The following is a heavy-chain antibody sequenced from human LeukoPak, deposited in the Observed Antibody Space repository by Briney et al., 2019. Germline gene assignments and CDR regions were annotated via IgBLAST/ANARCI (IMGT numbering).Heavy chain of an antibody. D-gene: IGHD1-26*01. V-gene: IGHV1-18*01. CDR1: RYTFTTYD. Sequence: ASAKVSCKASRYTFTTYDITWVRQAPGQGLEWMGWIGVYNGKTNYAQKRQGRVTMTNETTTSTTCMWLRSARPYTTAIYYFERARYSGSYHSFDIWGQGTMVTVSS. J-gene: IGHJ3*02. CDR3: ERARYSGSYHSFDI. CDR2: IGVYNGKT.